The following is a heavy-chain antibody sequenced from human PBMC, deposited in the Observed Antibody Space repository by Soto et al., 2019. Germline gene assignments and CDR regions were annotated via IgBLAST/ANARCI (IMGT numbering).Heavy chain of an antibody. J-gene: IGHJ4*02. CDR1: GFTFSSYE. Sequence: GGSLRLSCAASGFTFSSYEMNWVRQAPGKGLEWVSYISSSGSTIYYADSVKGRFTISRDNAKNSLYLQMNSLRAEDTAVYYCARGRGRDGYNSFDYWGQGTLVTVSS. CDR2: ISSSGSTI. CDR3: ARGRGRDGYNSFDY. D-gene: IGHD5-12*01. V-gene: IGHV3-48*03.